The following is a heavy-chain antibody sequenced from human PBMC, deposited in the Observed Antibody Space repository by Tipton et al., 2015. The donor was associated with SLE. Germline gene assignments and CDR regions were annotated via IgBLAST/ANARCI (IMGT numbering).Heavy chain of an antibody. CDR3: ARGVYDFLTGPKRFDP. CDR1: GGSISSDS. J-gene: IGHJ5*02. V-gene: IGHV4-59*01. CDR2: IYYSGSP. Sequence: TLSLTCTVSGGSISSDSWNWIRQPPGKGLEWIGYIYYSGSPNYNPSLKSRLTISVDMSKNQISLKLSSVTAADTAVYYCARGVYDFLTGPKRFDPWGQGTLVTVSS. D-gene: IGHD3-9*01.